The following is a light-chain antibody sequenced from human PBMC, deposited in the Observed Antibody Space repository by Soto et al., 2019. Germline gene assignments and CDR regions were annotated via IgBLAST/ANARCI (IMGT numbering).Light chain of an antibody. CDR3: LQTYSTPPT. CDR2: AAS. Sequence: DIQMTQSPSSLSAYVGDRVTIACRASQDITTYLSWYQKKPGKAPKLLIKAASSLQSGAPSRFSGSGSGTDFTLTISSPQPEDFATYYCLQTYSTPPTFGGGTKVDIK. CDR1: QDITTY. J-gene: IGKJ4*01. V-gene: IGKV1-39*01.